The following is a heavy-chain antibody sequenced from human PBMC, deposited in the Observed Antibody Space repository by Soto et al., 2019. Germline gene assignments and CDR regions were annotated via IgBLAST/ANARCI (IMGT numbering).Heavy chain of an antibody. CDR2: ISSSSSYT. CDR1: GFTFSDYY. CDR3: ARIDQNWFDP. V-gene: IGHV3-11*06. J-gene: IGHJ5*02. Sequence: GGSLRLSCAASGFTFSDYYMSWIRQAPGKGLEWVSYISSSSSYTNYADSVKGRFTISRDNAKNPLYLQMNSLRAEDTAVYYCARIDQNWFDPWGQGTLVTVSS. D-gene: IGHD2-2*01.